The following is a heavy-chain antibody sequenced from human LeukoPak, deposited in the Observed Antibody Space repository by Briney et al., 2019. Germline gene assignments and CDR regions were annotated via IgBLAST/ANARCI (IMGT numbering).Heavy chain of an antibody. D-gene: IGHD3-22*01. Sequence: PGESLKISCKGSGYSFTSYWIGWVRQMPGKGLEWMGIIYPGDSDTRYSPSFQGQVTISADKSISTAYLQWSSPKASDTAMYYCARPPSEDQDYYDNGYWGQGTLVTVSS. V-gene: IGHV5-51*03. CDR2: IYPGDSDT. CDR3: ARPPSEDQDYYDNGY. J-gene: IGHJ4*02. CDR1: GYSFTSYW.